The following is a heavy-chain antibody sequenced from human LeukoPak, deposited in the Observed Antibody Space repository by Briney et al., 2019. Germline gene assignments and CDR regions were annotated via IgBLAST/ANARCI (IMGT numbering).Heavy chain of an antibody. J-gene: IGHJ3*02. CDR2: IYYSGST. Sequence: PSETLSLTCTVSGGSISSYYWSWIRQPPGKGLEWIGYIYYSGSTNYNPSLKSRVTISVDTSKNQFSLKLSSVTAADTAVYYCARDPGPDYYDSSGYYSLNAFDIRGQGTMVTVSS. D-gene: IGHD3-22*01. CDR1: GGSISSYY. V-gene: IGHV4-59*01. CDR3: ARDPGPDYYDSSGYYSLNAFDI.